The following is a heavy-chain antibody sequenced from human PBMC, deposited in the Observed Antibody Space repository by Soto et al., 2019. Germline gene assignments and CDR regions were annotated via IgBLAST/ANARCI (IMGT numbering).Heavy chain of an antibody. CDR2: TSPGNGNT. Sequence: QVQFVQSGAEVKKPGASVRVSCKASGYSFTSYAIHWLRQAPGQRPEWMGWTSPGNGNTKYSENFQGRVTITRDTSASTAYMDLSSLRSEDTAVYYCTRTSFGVVTYGFDIWGQGTMVTVSS. J-gene: IGHJ3*02. CDR1: GYSFTSYA. CDR3: TRTSFGVVTYGFDI. D-gene: IGHD3-3*01. V-gene: IGHV1-3*01.